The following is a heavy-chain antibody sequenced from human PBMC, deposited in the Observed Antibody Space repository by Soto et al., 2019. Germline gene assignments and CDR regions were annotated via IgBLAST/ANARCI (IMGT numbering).Heavy chain of an antibody. V-gene: IGHV4-4*07. CDR3: ARGGIQLSYASDY. J-gene: IGHJ4*02. Sequence: SETLSLTCSVSGTSVSNYYWSWIRQPAGKGLEHIGRIYTSGSTSYNPSLKSRVTMSMDTSQTQIYLNLTSVTAADTAVYYCARGGIQLSYASDYWGQGIQVTVSS. D-gene: IGHD5-18*01. CDR1: GTSVSNYY. CDR2: IYTSGST.